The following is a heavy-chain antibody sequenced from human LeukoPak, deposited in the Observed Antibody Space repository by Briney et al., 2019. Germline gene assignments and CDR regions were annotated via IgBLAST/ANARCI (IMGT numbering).Heavy chain of an antibody. CDR3: TNSRPDRYIES. J-gene: IGHJ4*02. D-gene: IGHD1-14*01. CDR1: GFTFDDYD. Sequence: PGGSLRLSCAASGFTFDDYDINWVRQAPGKGLEWVSGINWNSFYIDYADSVKGRFTISRDNAQNSVYLQMNSLTPDDTAFYYCTNSRPDRYIESWGRGILVTVST. CDR2: INWNSFYI. V-gene: IGHV3-9*01.